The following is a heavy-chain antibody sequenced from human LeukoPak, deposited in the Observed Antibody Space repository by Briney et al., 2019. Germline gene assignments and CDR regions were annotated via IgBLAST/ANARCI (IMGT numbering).Heavy chain of an antibody. CDR3: ARVLNRSPGYYFDY. CDR1: GFTFSNYA. CDR2: ISSSSSSYI. Sequence: SGGSLRLSCAASGFTFSNYAMNWVRQAPGKGLEWVSSISSSSSSYIYYADSVKGRFTISRDNAKNSLYLQMNSLRAEDTAVYYCARVLNRSPGYYFDYWGQGTLVTVSS. V-gene: IGHV3-21*01. J-gene: IGHJ4*02. D-gene: IGHD1-26*01.